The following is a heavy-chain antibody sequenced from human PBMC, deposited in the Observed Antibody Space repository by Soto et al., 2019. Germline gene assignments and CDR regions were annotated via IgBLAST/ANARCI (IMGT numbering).Heavy chain of an antibody. Sequence: QVHLMQSGAEVKKPGASVKVSCKGSGYAFTTYGITWVRQAPGQGLEWMGWISAHNGNTNYAQKLQGRVTVTRDTSTSTAYMELRSLRSDDTAVYYWARGRYGDYWGQGALVTVSS. V-gene: IGHV1-18*01. CDR3: ARGRYGDY. J-gene: IGHJ4*02. D-gene: IGHD1-1*01. CDR2: ISAHNGNT. CDR1: GYAFTTYG.